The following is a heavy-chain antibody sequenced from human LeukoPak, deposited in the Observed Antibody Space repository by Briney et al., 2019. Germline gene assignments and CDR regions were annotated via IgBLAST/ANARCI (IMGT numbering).Heavy chain of an antibody. J-gene: IGHJ2*01. CDR3: ARDGGYGDYSWYFDL. CDR2: INNDGTT. Sequence: GGSLRLSCVASGLFFSNTWMHWVCQAPGKGLVWVSRINNDGTTVYADSVKGRFTISRDNAKNSLYLQMNSLRAEDTAVYYCARDGGYGDYSWYFDLWGRGTLVTVSS. CDR1: GLFFSNTW. D-gene: IGHD4-17*01. V-gene: IGHV3-74*01.